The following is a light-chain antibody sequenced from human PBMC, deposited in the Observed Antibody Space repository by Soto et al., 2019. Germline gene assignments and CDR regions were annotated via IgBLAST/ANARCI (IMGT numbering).Light chain of an antibody. CDR2: DVS. CDR3: CSYTSSSTPWV. CDR1: SSDVGGYNY. V-gene: IGLV2-14*03. J-gene: IGLJ1*01. Sequence: QSVLTQPASASGSPGQSITISCTGTSSDVGGYNYVSWYQQHPGKAPKLMIYDVSDRPSGVSNRFSASKSGNTASLTISGLQAEDEADYYCCSYTSSSTPWVFGTGTRSPS.